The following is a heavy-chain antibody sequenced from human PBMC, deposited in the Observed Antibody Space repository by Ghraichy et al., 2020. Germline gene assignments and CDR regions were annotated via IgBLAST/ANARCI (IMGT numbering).Heavy chain of an antibody. CDR2: IYYSGSS. J-gene: IGHJ3*02. Sequence: SETLSLTCTVSGDSVSSGSYYWSWIRQPPGKGLEWIGYIYYSGSSNYNPSLKSRVTISVDTSKNQFSLKLSSVTAADTAVYYCANIVLVPSALGGGDAFDIWGQGTMVTVSS. CDR3: ANIVLVPSALGGGDAFDI. CDR1: GDSVSSGSYY. D-gene: IGHD2-2*01. V-gene: IGHV4-61*01.